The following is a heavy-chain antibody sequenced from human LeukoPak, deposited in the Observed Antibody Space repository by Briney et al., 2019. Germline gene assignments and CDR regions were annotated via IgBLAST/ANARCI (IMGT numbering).Heavy chain of an antibody. Sequence: GGSLRLSCAASGFTFSSYSMNWVRQAPGKGLEWVSAISGSGGSTYYADSVKGRFTVSRDNSKNTLYLQMNSLRAEDTAVYYCAKVAAAGRSEYFQHWGQGTLVTVSS. V-gene: IGHV3-23*01. D-gene: IGHD6-13*01. CDR2: ISGSGGST. J-gene: IGHJ1*01. CDR1: GFTFSSYS. CDR3: AKVAAAGRSEYFQH.